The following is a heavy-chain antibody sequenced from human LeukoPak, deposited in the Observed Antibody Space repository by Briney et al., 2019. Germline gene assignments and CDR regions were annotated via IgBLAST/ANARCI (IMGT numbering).Heavy chain of an antibody. V-gene: IGHV3-20*04. CDR3: ARVRYSSSWGNFDY. D-gene: IGHD6-13*01. J-gene: IGHJ4*02. CDR1: GFTFDDYG. Sequence: GGSLRLSCAASGFTFDDYGMSWVRQAPGKGLEWVSGINWNGGSTGYADSVKGRFTISRDNSKNTLYLQMNSLRAEDTAVYYCARVRYSSSWGNFDYWGQGTLVTVSS. CDR2: INWNGGST.